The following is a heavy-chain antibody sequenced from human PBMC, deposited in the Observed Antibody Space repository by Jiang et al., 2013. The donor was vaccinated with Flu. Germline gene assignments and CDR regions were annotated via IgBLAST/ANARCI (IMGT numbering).Heavy chain of an antibody. J-gene: IGHJ4*02. CDR3: TRDLVRDVILIPTTYFDY. V-gene: IGHV3-49*03. CDR2: IRNKLYRGTT. CDR1: GFSFGDYA. D-gene: IGHD2-8*01. Sequence: VQLLESGGGLVQPGRSLRLSCTASGFSFGDYAVSWLRQAPGKGLEWVGFIRNKLYRGTTDYAASVQGRFTISRDDSKSIAYLQMSSLKTEDTAVYYCTRDLVRDVILIPTTYFDYWGQGSPGHRLL.